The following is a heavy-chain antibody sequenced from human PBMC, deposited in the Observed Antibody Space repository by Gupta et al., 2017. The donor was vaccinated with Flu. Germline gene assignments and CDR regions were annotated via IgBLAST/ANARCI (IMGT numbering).Heavy chain of an antibody. CDR3: ARAYCSSPSCYDYGLDV. CDR2: IITDGSEK. CDR1: GFTFRSYW. J-gene: IGHJ6*02. D-gene: IGHD2-2*01. Sequence: EVQLVESGGRLVQPGGALRLSCVASGFTFRSYWMSWVRQAPGKGLEWVANIITDGSEKYYVDSVKGRFTISRDNAKNSLYLQMNSLRGEDTAIYYCARAYCSSPSCYDYGLDVWGQGATVTVSS. V-gene: IGHV3-7*04.